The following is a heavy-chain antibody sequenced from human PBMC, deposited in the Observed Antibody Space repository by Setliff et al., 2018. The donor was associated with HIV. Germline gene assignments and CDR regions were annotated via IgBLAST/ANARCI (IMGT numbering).Heavy chain of an antibody. J-gene: IGHJ5*02. D-gene: IGHD3-10*01. V-gene: IGHV4-61*02. CDR1: GGSISSGNYY. CDR2: IYASGTT. CDR3: ARDPSGTYHRGWFDP. Sequence: SETLSLTCTVSGGSISSGNYYWSWIRQPAGKGLEWIGRIYASGTTNYNPSLKSRVTISVATSKNRFSLKLRSVTAADTAVYYCARDPSGTYHRGWFDPWGQGTLVTVSS.